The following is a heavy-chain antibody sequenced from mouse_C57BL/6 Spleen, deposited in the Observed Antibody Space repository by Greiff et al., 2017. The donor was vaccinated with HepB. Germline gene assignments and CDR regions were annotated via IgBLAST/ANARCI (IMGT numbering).Heavy chain of an antibody. J-gene: IGHJ2*01. V-gene: IGHV3-6*01. Sequence: EVQLQESGPGLVKPSRSLSLTCSVTGYSITSGYYWNWIRQFPGNKLEWMGYISYDGSNNYNPSLKNRISITRDTSKNQFFLKLNSVTTEDTATYYCARDADYFDYWGQGTTLTVSS. CDR1: GYSITSGYY. D-gene: IGHD6-1*01. CDR2: ISYDGSN. CDR3: ARDADYFDY.